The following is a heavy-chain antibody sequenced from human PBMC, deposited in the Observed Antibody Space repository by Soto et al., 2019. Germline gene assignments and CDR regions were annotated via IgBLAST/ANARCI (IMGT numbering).Heavy chain of an antibody. CDR2: IYHTGST. V-gene: IGHV4-30-2*01. D-gene: IGHD5-18*01. J-gene: IGHJ4*02. CDR3: ARKYGYCSFDY. CDR1: GGSISSGGYS. Sequence: QVQLQESGSGLVRPSETLSLTCAVSGGSISSGGYSWNWIRQPPGKGLEWIGYIYHTGSTYYNPSFKSRVTISVDRSKDQFSLKLTSVTAADTAVYYCARKYGYCSFDYWGQGTLVTVPS.